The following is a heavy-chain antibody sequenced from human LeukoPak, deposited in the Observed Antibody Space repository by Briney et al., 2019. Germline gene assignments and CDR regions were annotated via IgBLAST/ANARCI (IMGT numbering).Heavy chain of an antibody. CDR3: SKDGDPLGYCSGGSCYSFDY. D-gene: IGHD2-15*01. V-gene: IGHV3-30*18. Sequence: PGGSLRHSCAASGFTFSSYGMHWVRQAPRKGLEWVADISYDGSNKYYVVSVKGRLTISRDNSRNTLYLQMNSLRAEDTAVYYGSKDGDPLGYCSGGSCYSFDYWGQGTLGTVSS. CDR1: GFTFSSYG. J-gene: IGHJ4*02. CDR2: ISYDGSNK.